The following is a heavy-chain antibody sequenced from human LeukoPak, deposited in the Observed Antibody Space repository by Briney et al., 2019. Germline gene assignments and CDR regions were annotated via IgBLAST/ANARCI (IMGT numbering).Heavy chain of an antibody. J-gene: IGHJ2*01. CDR2: IYDSEST. V-gene: IGHV4-31*03. CDR3: ARDSGYRAYWYFDL. CDR1: GGSISSGGYY. Sequence: PSETLSLTCTVSGGSISSGGYYWSWIRQHPGEGLEWIGYIYDSESTYYNPSLKSRVTISVDTSKNQFSLRLSSVTAADTAVYYCARDSGYRAYWYFDLWGRGTLVTVSS. D-gene: IGHD3-10*01.